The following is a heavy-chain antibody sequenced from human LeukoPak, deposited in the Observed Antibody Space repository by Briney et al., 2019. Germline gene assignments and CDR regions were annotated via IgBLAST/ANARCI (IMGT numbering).Heavy chain of an antibody. J-gene: IGHJ4*02. Sequence: GGSLRLSCAASGFTFRSYAMHWVRQAPGKGLEWVAVVSNDGTNKYYADSVRGRFTISRDNSKNTLYLQMNGLRVEDTAVYYCARESSVVRGVITDFDYWGQGTLVTVSS. CDR1: GFTFRSYA. CDR2: VSNDGTNK. CDR3: ARESSVVRGVITDFDY. D-gene: IGHD3-10*01. V-gene: IGHV3-30-3*01.